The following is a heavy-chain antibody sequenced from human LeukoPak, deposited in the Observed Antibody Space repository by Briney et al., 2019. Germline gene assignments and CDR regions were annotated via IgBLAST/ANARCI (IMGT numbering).Heavy chain of an antibody. J-gene: IGHJ3*02. Sequence: ASVKVSCKASGYTFTGYYMHWVRQAPGQGLEWMGRINPNSGGTNYAQKFQGRVTMTRDTSISTAYMELSRLKSDDTAVYYCARPSPDYDILTGHYINAFGIWGQGTMVTVSS. V-gene: IGHV1-2*06. CDR3: ARPSPDYDILTGHYINAFGI. CDR2: INPNSGGT. D-gene: IGHD3-9*01. CDR1: GYTFTGYY.